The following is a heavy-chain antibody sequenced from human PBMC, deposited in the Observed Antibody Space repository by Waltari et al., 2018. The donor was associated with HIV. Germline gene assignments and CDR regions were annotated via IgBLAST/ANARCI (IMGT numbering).Heavy chain of an antibody. Sequence: QVPLVQSGAEVKKPGASVKVSCKVSGYTLSELSMHWVRQAPGKGLEWMGCLDPEQGKTIYAQNFQGRVTMTEDAATDTAYMELRRLRSEDTAVYYCTTEGLYCSGGTCYSRFDPWGQGTLVTVSS. V-gene: IGHV1-24*01. CDR2: LDPEQGKT. CDR1: GYTLSELS. D-gene: IGHD2-15*01. CDR3: TTEGLYCSGGTCYSRFDP. J-gene: IGHJ5*02.